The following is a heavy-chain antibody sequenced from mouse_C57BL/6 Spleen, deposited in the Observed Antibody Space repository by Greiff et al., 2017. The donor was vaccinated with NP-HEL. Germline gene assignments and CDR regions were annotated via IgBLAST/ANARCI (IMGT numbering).Heavy chain of an antibody. CDR1: GFTFSDAW. CDR3: TPIYDGYYAMDY. J-gene: IGHJ4*01. D-gene: IGHD2-3*01. Sequence: EVHLVESGGGLVQPGGSMKLSCAASGFTFSDAWMDWVRQSPEKGLEWVAEIRNKANNHATYYAESVKGRFTISRDDSKSSVYLQMNSLRAEDTGIYYCTPIYDGYYAMDYWGQGTSVTVSS. CDR2: IRNKANNHAT. V-gene: IGHV6-6*01.